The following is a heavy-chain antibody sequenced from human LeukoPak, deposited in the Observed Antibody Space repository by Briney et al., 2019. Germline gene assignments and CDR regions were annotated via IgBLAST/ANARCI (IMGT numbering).Heavy chain of an antibody. CDR2: IRDSGSST. CDR3: AKYGPQDSGSSHFDY. D-gene: IGHD1-26*01. J-gene: IGHJ4*02. Sequence: GGSLRLSCAASGFTFSSYAMSWVRQAPGKGLEWVPAIRDSGSSTHYADSVKGRFTTSRDNSKNTLFLQMNSLRAEDTAIYYCAKYGPQDSGSSHFDYWGQGALVTASS. CDR1: GFTFSSYA. V-gene: IGHV3-23*01.